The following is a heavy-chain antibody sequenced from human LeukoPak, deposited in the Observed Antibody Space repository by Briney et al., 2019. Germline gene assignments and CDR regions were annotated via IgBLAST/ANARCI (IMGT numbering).Heavy chain of an antibody. CDR3: ATVAASTGRGRHYLDF. Sequence: GASVKVSCTASGGTLKRYTITWVRQAPGQGLEWMGGIIPVVGAANFAQKFQGRVSITTDESTGTVYMEVSRLTSEDRAVYYCATVAASTGRGRHYLDFWGQGTPVTVSS. V-gene: IGHV1-69*16. CDR1: GGTLKRYT. D-gene: IGHD1-14*01. CDR2: IIPVVGAA. J-gene: IGHJ4*02.